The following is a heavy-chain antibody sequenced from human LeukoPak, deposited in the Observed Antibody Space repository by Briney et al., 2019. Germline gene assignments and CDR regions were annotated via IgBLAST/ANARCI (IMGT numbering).Heavy chain of an antibody. CDR3: ARDTAVAGTRVAAFDI. J-gene: IGHJ3*02. Sequence: GGSLRLSCAASGFTFSSYSMNWVRQAPGKGLEWVSSISSSSSYIYYADSVKGRFTISRDNAKNSLYLQMNSLRAEDTAVYYCARDTAVAGTRVAAFDIWGQGTMVTVSS. CDR1: GFTFSSYS. V-gene: IGHV3-21*01. CDR2: ISSSSSYI. D-gene: IGHD6-19*01.